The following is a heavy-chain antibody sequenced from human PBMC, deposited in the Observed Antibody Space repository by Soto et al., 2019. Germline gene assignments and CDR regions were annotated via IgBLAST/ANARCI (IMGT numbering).Heavy chain of an antibody. V-gene: IGHV3-72*01. D-gene: IGHD2-2*01. CDR2: TRNKVDSYTT. Sequence: WGSLRHSCAASGLTVSYHYMEGVRPAPGKGLEWVGRTRNKVDSYTTEYAASVRGRFTISRDDSKTSLYLQMNSLKTEDTALYYCATGTVGAMDYWGQGTLVTVSS. CDR3: ATGTVGAMDY. J-gene: IGHJ4*02. CDR1: GLTVSYHY.